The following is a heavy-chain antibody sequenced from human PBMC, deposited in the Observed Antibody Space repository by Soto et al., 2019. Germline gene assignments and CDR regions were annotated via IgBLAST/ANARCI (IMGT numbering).Heavy chain of an antibody. V-gene: IGHV3-23*05. CDR2: ISNSGSST. D-gene: IGHD2-2*01. CDR1: GFPFRNFA. CDR3: ARADLLWDSFDL. Sequence: GSLRLSCAASGFPFRNFAMAWVRQAPGKGLEWVSIISNSGSSTYHGDSVKGRFTTSRDNSKGTLSLHMRGVRIDDTAVYFCARADLLWDSFDLWGQGTLVTVPQ. J-gene: IGHJ4*02.